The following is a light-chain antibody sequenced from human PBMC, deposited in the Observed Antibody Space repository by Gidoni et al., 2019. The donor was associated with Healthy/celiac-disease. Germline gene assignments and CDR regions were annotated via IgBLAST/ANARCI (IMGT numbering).Light chain of an antibody. CDR3: QPSYSPPFT. J-gene: IGKJ5*01. CDR2: APY. Sequence: DTQMTQSPSSLSASVGDRVTITCRASQSISSYLNWYQQTQGKAPKLLIYAPYSLQRGVPSRFSGGGSGTDFTLTISSLPPEVFATYYCQPSYSPPFTFXXXTRLEIK. CDR1: QSISSY. V-gene: IGKV1-39*01.